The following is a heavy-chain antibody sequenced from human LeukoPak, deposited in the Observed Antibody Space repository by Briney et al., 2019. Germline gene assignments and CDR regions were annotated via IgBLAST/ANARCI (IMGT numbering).Heavy chain of an antibody. CDR1: GYTFTSYA. J-gene: IGHJ4*02. Sequence: GASVKVSCKASGYTFTSYAMHWVRQAPGQRLEWMGWINAGNGNTKYSQKFQGRVTITRDTSASTAYMELSSLRSEDTAVYYCARVFGDTMVRGVIAYFDYWGQGTLVTVSS. CDR3: ARVFGDTMVRGVIAYFDY. D-gene: IGHD3-10*01. V-gene: IGHV1-3*01. CDR2: INAGNGNT.